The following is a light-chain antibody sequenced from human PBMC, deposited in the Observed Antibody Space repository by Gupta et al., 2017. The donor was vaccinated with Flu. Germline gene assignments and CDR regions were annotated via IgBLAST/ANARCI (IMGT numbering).Light chain of an antibody. CDR2: DFT. CDR3: SSHAGRVTWV. V-gene: IGLV2-11*01. CDR1: SNDDGAHNR. J-gene: IGLJ1*01. Sequence: QSAPTHPRSVSASPGQSVTIPCTRSSNDDGAHNRLSWYEQLPGKAPKLILYDFTERPSGVPDRFSGSRSGNTASLTISGLQADDEADYYCSSSHAGRVTWVFGTGTTVTVL.